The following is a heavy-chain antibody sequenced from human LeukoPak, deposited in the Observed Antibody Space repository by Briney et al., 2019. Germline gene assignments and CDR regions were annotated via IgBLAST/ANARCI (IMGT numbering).Heavy chain of an antibody. Sequence: GGSLRLSCAASGFTFSSYAMHWVRQAPGKGLEYVSAISSNGGSTYYANSVKGRFTISRDNSKNTLYLQMGSLRAEDMAVYYCARGNGRFLEWLFISWGQGTLVTVSS. J-gene: IGHJ5*02. D-gene: IGHD3-3*01. V-gene: IGHV3-64*01. CDR2: ISSNGGST. CDR1: GFTFSSYA. CDR3: ARGNGRFLEWLFIS.